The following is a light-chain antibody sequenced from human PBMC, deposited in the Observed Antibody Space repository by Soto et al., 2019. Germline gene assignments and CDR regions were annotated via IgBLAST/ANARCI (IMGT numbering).Light chain of an antibody. V-gene: IGKV1-5*03. CDR3: QQYNSSPIT. CDR1: QSISSW. Sequence: DIQMTQSPSTLSASVGDRVTITCRARQSISSWLAWYQQKPGKAPKLLIYKASSLESGVPSRFSGSGSGTEFTLTISSLQPDDFATYYCQQYNSSPITFGQGTRLEIK. CDR2: KAS. J-gene: IGKJ5*01.